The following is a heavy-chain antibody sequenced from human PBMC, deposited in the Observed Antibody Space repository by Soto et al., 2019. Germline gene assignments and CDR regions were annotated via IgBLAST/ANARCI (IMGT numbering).Heavy chain of an antibody. CDR3: ATPNFYGWG. V-gene: IGHV3-23*01. Sequence: EVQLLESGGGLVQSGGSLRLSCAASGFTFSSYAMTWVRQAPGKGLEWVSAIIGGGGSTHYADSVKGRFSISRDNSVHALYLEMNSLRAEATAVYYCATPNFYGWGWGQGTLVTVSS. CDR1: GFTFSSYA. D-gene: IGHD3-10*01. J-gene: IGHJ4*02. CDR2: IIGGGGST.